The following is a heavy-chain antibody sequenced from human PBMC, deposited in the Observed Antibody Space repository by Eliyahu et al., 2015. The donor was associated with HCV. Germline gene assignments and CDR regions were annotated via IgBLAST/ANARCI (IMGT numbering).Heavy chain of an antibody. CDR2: ISSSGTSI. D-gene: IGHD2-21*01. J-gene: IGHJ4*02. CDR1: GXTFSRYE. CDR3: ATSTYHPLDY. Sequence: EVQLVESGGGLGQXGGSXRLSCAGSGXTFSRYEMNWVRXAPGKXLEWISHISSSGTSIYYADSVKGRFTISRDNAKNSLYLLMNSLRAEDTAVYYCATSTYHPLDYWGQGTLVTVSS. V-gene: IGHV3-48*03.